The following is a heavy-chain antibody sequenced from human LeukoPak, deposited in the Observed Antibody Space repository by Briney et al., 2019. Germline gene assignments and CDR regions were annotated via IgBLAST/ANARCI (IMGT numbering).Heavy chain of an antibody. Sequence: SETLSLTCTVSGGSISSSSYYWGWIRQPPGTGLEWIGSIYYSGSTYYNPSLKSRVTISVDTSKNQFSLKLGSVTAADTAVYYCARVTVVTFDIWGQGTMVTVSS. J-gene: IGHJ3*02. CDR1: GGSISSSSYY. D-gene: IGHD4-23*01. CDR3: ARVTVVTFDI. CDR2: IYYSGST. V-gene: IGHV4-39*01.